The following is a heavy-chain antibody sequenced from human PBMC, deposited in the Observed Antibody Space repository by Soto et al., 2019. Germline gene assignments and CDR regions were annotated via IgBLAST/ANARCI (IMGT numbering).Heavy chain of an antibody. V-gene: IGHV1-69*13. CDR3: RLLNSSPRPFDI. J-gene: IGHJ3*02. CDR1: GGTFSSYA. CDR2: IIPIFGTA. D-gene: IGHD5-18*01. Sequence: GASVKVSCKASGGTFSSYAISWVRQAPGQGLEWMGGIIPIFGTANYAQKFQGRVTITADESTSTAYMELSSLRSEDTAVYYCRLLNSSPRPFDIWGQGTMVTVSS.